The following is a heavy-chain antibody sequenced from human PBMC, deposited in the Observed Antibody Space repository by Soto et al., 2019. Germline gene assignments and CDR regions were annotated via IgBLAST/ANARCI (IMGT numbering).Heavy chain of an antibody. CDR2: MAHDGSNQ. CDR3: ARSSGGSSYYPPDY. J-gene: IGHJ4*02. D-gene: IGHD2-15*01. CDR1: GFTFSSYG. V-gene: IGHV3-30*03. Sequence: QVQLVESGGGVVQPGGFLRLSCAASGFTFSSYGMQWVRQSPGEGLEWVAIMAHDGSNQYYGDSVKGRFTISRDNSKNTLYLQMDSLRPEDTAVYYCARSSGGSSYYPPDYWGQGTLVTVSS.